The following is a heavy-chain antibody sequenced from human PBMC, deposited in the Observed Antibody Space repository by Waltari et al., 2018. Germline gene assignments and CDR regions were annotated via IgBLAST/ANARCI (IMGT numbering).Heavy chain of an antibody. D-gene: IGHD3-3*01. CDR2: IKKDGSGI. Sequence: EVQLVESGGGLVQPGGSLRLSCAASGFTFSTYWMSWVRQAPGKWLGWGANIKKDGSGIHYVDAVKGRFTISRDNAKNSLYLQMNSLRAEDTAVYYCARVIDFWSAYYPYYFHYWGQGTLVTVSS. V-gene: IGHV3-7*01. CDR1: GFTFSTYW. J-gene: IGHJ4*02. CDR3: ARVIDFWSAYYPYYFHY.